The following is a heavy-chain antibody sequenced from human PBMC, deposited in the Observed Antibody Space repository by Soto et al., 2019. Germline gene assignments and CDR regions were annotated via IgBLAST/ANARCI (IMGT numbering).Heavy chain of an antibody. CDR3: AKDLDSSSCYFYLDY. D-gene: IGHD6-13*01. CDR2: ISYDGSNK. CDR1: GFTFSSYG. V-gene: IGHV3-30*18. J-gene: IGHJ4*02. Sequence: QVQLVESGGGVVQPGRSLRLSCAASGFTFSSYGMHWVRQAPGKGLERVAVISYDGSNKYYADSVKGRFTISRDNSKNSLYLQMNSLGAEDTAVYYGAKDLDSSSCYFYLDYWGQGTLVTVAS.